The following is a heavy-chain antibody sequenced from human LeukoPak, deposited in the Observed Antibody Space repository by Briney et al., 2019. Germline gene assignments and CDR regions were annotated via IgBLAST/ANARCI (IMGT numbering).Heavy chain of an antibody. CDR3: AGGTGFIIKD. CDR2: IKQDGSEK. CDR1: GFTFSNYG. V-gene: IGHV3-7*03. Sequence: GGSLRLSCAASGFTFSNYGMNWVRRAPGKGLEWVANIKQDGSEKNYVDSVKGRFTISRDNAKNSLYLQMNNLRVEDTAMYYCAGGTGFIIKDWGQGTLVTVSS. D-gene: IGHD3-9*01. J-gene: IGHJ4*02.